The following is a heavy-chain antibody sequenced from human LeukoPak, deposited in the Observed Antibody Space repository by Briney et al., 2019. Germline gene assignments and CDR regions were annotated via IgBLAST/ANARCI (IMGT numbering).Heavy chain of an antibody. Sequence: PGGSLRLSRAASGFTFKSSWMHWVRQPPGRGPVWVSRISSDGTNTRYADSVRGRFTVSRDNAKNTLYLQMNSLRVEDSAVYYCARDWGGSGPTSHDYWGQGTLVTVSS. CDR2: ISSDGTNT. D-gene: IGHD3-16*01. V-gene: IGHV3-74*01. CDR3: ARDWGGSGPTSHDY. J-gene: IGHJ4*02. CDR1: GFTFKSSW.